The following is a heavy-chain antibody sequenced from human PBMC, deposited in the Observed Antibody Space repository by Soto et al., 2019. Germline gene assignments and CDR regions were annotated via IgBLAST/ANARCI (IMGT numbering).Heavy chain of an antibody. V-gene: IGHV1-8*01. CDR2: MNPNSGNT. CDR3: AREIPGIAAAEALDI. D-gene: IGHD6-13*01. CDR1: GYTFTSYD. Sequence: ASVKVSCKAPGYTFTSYDINWVRQATGQGLEWMGWMNPNSGNTGYAQKFQGRVTMTRNTSISTAYMELSSLRSEDTAAYYCAREIPGIAAAEALDIWGQGTMVTVSS. J-gene: IGHJ3*02.